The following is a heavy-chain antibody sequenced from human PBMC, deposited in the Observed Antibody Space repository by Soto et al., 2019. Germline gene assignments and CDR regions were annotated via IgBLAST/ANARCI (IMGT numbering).Heavy chain of an antibody. D-gene: IGHD1-1*01. Sequence: FSLRKSGVGVGWIRQPPGKALEWLAIIYWDDDKRYSPSLKSGLTITKDISKNQVVLTMSNVDPVDTATYYCAQYLSYDSISFAHWGQGTLVTVSS. V-gene: IGHV2-5*02. J-gene: IGHJ4*02. CDR1: FSLRKSGVG. CDR3: AQYLSYDSISFAH. CDR2: IYWDDDK.